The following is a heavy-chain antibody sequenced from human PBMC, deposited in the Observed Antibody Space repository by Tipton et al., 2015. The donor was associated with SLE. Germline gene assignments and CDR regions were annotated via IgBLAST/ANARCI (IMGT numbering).Heavy chain of an antibody. Sequence: QSGAEVKKPGEALQISCKTSGYSFTNSWIVWFRHMPGKGLECMGMIDPSDSDTRDNPSFQGHVSMSIDRSTTTAYLQWRSLKASDTAMYFCARRWVQTVFDYWGQGTLVTVSS. J-gene: IGHJ4*02. V-gene: IGHV5-51*03. CDR1: GYSFTNSW. CDR3: ARRWVQTVFDY. D-gene: IGHD3-10*01. CDR2: IDPSDSDT.